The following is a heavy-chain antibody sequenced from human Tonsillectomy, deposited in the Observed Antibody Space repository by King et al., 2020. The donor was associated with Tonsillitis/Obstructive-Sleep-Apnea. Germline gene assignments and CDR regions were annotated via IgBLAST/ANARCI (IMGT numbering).Heavy chain of an antibody. CDR3: ASPAGATTVDGFDI. Sequence: QLVQSGAEVKKPGESLKISCQGSGYRFNSYWIGWVRQMPGKGLEWMGIIYPGDPGPRYSPSFQGQVTISADKSINTAYLQWSSLKASDSAMYYCASPAGATTVDGFDIWGQGTMVTVSS. V-gene: IGHV5-51*01. CDR1: GYRFNSYW. J-gene: IGHJ3*02. D-gene: IGHD1-26*01. CDR2: IYPGDPGP.